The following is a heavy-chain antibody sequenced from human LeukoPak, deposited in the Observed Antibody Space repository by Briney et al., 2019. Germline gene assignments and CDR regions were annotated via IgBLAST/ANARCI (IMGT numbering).Heavy chain of an antibody. CDR2: IIPIFGTA. D-gene: IGHD2-15*01. J-gene: IGHJ4*02. CDR1: GGTFSSYA. V-gene: IGHV1-69*13. CDR3: ARAYSSGYHPSG. Sequence: ASVKVSCKASGGTFSSYAISWVRQAPGQGLEWMGGIIPIFGTANYAQKFQGRVTITADESTSTAYMELSSLRSEDTAVYYCARAYSSGYHPSGWGQGTLVTVSP.